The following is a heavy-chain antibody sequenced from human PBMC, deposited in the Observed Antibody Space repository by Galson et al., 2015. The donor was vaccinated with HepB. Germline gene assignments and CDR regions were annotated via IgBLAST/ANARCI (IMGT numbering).Heavy chain of an antibody. CDR1: GGSISSYY. CDR2: IYTSGST. V-gene: IGHV4-4*07. D-gene: IGHD4-17*01. CDR3: ARSRGVTNNWYFDL. Sequence: SETLSLTCTVSGGSISSYYWSWIRQPAGEGLEWIGRIYTSGSTNYNPSLKSRVTMSVDTSKNQFSLKLSSVTAADTAVYYCARSRGVTNNWYFDLWGRGTLVTVSS. J-gene: IGHJ2*01.